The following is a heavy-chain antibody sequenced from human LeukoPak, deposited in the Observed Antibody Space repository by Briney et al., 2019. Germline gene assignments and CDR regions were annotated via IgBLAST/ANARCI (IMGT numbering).Heavy chain of an antibody. V-gene: IGHV4-61*02. Sequence: SQTLSLTCTVSGGSISSGSYYWSWIRQPAGKGLEWIGRIYTSGSTNYNPSLKSRVTISVDTSKNQFSLKLSSVTAADTAVYYCARDXDWGSXYWGQGTLVTVSS. D-gene: IGHD7-27*01. J-gene: IGHJ4*02. CDR1: GGSISSGSYY. CDR2: IYTSGST. CDR3: ARDXDWGSXY.